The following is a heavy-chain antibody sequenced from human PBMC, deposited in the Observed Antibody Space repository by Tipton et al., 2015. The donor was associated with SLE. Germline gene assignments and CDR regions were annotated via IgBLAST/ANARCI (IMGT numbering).Heavy chain of an antibody. CDR3: ARTSDSSGWLIDY. CDR2: INPNSGGT. Sequence: QVQLVQSGAEVKKPGSSVKVSCKASGYTFTGYYMHWVRQAPGQGLEWMGRINPNSGGTNYAQKFQGRVTMTRDTSISTAYMELSSLRSEDTAVYHCARTSDSSGWLIDYWGQGTLVTVSS. D-gene: IGHD6-19*01. V-gene: IGHV1-2*06. CDR1: GYTFTGYY. J-gene: IGHJ4*02.